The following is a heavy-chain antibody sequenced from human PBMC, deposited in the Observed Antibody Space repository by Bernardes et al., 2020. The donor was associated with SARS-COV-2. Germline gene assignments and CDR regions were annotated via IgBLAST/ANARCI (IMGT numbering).Heavy chain of an antibody. CDR3: ARDRGEVQTLVGVVTGPQYFDF. Sequence: SETLSLTCGVSGDSLSNSFWSWIRQSPGRGLEWIGYISYSGSSDYNSSLKSRVTISVDASKSQFSLELRSVTAADTAVYYCARDRGEVQTLVGVVTGPQYFDFWGQGILVTVSS. D-gene: IGHD3-3*01. J-gene: IGHJ4*02. V-gene: IGHV4-59*12. CDR1: GDSLSNSF. CDR2: ISYSGSS.